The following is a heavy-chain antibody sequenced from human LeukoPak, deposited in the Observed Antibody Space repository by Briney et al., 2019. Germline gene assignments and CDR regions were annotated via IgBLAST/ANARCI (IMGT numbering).Heavy chain of an antibody. CDR3: ARDLTVVVPAAIRVGFGEPLYFDY. J-gene: IGHJ4*02. CDR1: VGTFRRYA. V-gene: IGHV1-69*04. CDR2: IFPILGIA. Sequence: GSSVTVSCMACVGTFRRYAISEVRQAPGQGVEWMGWIFPILGIANYPQKFQGRVTITADKSTSTAYMELSSLRSEDTAVYYCARDLTVVVPAAIRVGFGEPLYFDYWGQGTLVTVSS. D-gene: IGHD2-2*01.